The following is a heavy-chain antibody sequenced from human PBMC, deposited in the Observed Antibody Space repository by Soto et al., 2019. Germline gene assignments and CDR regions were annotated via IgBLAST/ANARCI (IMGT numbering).Heavy chain of an antibody. V-gene: IGHV2-26*01. J-gene: IGHJ6*03. CDR3: ARILFGRSVAGGYFYMDV. CDR2: IFSNDEK. D-gene: IGHD6-19*01. Sequence: HVTLKESGPVLVKPTETLTLTCTVSGFSLSNGKVGVSWIRQPPGKALEWLAHIFSNDEKSYRTSLKSRLTLSEDTDKSQVVLTMTNVDPVDTATYYCARILFGRSVAGGYFYMDVWGKGTTVTVSS. CDR1: GFSLSNGKVG.